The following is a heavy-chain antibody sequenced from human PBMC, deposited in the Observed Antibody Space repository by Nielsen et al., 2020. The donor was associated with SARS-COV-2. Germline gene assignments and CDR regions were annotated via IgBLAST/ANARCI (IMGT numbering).Heavy chain of an antibody. D-gene: IGHD3-9*01. CDR1: GGSISSYYW. CDR2: IFSNDEK. Sequence: ETLSLTCTVSGGSISSYYWSWIRQPPGKALEWLAHIFSNDEKSYSTSLKSRLTISKDTSKSQVVLTMTNMDPVDTATYYCARTTLYYDILTGYYQTFDYWGQGTLVTVSS. CDR3: ARTTLYYDILTGYYQTFDY. J-gene: IGHJ4*02. V-gene: IGHV2-26*01.